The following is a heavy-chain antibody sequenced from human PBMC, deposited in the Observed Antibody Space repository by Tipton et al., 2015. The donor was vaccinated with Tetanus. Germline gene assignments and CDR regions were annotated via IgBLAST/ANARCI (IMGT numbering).Heavy chain of an antibody. CDR3: ARDRFRGHSYYYYGMDV. Sequence: QLVQSGAEVKKPGSSVKVSCKASGGTFSSYAISWVRQAPGQGLEWMGGIIPIFGTANYAQKFQGRVTITADKSTSTAYMELSSLRSEDTAVYYCARDRFRGHSYYYYGMDVWGQGTTVPVSS. D-gene: IGHD3-10*01. CDR2: IIPIFGTA. V-gene: IGHV1-69*06. J-gene: IGHJ6*02. CDR1: GGTFSSYA.